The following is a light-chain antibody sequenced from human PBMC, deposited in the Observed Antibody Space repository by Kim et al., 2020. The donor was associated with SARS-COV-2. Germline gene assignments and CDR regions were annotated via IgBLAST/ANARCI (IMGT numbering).Light chain of an antibody. Sequence: VSPGQTASISCSGDKLGDKYACWYQQKPGQSPVLVIYQDTKRPSGIPERFSGSNSGNTATLTISGTQAMDEADYYCQAWDSSTAVFGGGTQLTVL. CDR3: QAWDSSTAV. J-gene: IGLJ2*01. CDR2: QDT. V-gene: IGLV3-1*01. CDR1: KLGDKY.